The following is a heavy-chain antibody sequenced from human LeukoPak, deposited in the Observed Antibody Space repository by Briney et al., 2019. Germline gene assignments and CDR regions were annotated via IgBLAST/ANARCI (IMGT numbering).Heavy chain of an antibody. CDR1: GFTVSSNY. J-gene: IGHJ6*03. Sequence: GGSLRLSCAASGFTVSSNYMSCVRQAPGKGLEWVSFIYSGGSTYYADYVKGRFTISRDNSKNTLYLQMNSLRADDTAVYYCALNSXTGTQDYYYYMDVWGKGTTVTVSS. D-gene: IGHD1-1*01. V-gene: IGHV3-53*01. CDR2: IYSGGST. CDR3: ALNSXTGTQDYYYYMDV.